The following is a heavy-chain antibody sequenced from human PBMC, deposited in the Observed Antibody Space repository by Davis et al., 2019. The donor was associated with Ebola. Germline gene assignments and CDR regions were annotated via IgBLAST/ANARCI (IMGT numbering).Heavy chain of an antibody. D-gene: IGHD2-8*01. CDR2: ISWNSISI. J-gene: IGHJ6*02. CDR1: GFTFNNYA. V-gene: IGHV3-9*01. Sequence: SLKISCAASGFTFNNYAMHWVRQAPGKGLEWVSGISWNSISIGYADSVKGRFTISRDNANDSLYLQMNSLRPEDTALYYCVKVQWSAPYFNYGMDVWGQGTTVTVSS. CDR3: VKVQWSAPYFNYGMDV.